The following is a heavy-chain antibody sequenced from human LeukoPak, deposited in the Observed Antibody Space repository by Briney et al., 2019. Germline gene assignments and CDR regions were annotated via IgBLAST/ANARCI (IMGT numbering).Heavy chain of an antibody. J-gene: IGHJ6*04. CDR3: ARAPSLYRSSTSCYLLDV. CDR1: GYTFTGYY. V-gene: IGHV1-2*02. CDR2: INPNSGGT. Sequence: ASVKVSFKASGYTFTGYYMHWVRQAPGQGLEWMGWINPNSGGTNYAQKFQGRVTMTRDTSISTAYMELSRLRSDDTAVYYCARAPSLYRSSTSCYLLDVWGKGTTVTVSS. D-gene: IGHD2-2*01.